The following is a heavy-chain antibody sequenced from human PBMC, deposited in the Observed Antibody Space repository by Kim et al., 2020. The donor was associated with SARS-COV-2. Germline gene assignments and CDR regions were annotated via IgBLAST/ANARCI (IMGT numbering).Heavy chain of an antibody. Sequence: ASVKVSCKASGYTFTSYAMHWVRQAPGQRLEWMGWINAGNGNTKYSQKFQGRVTITRDTSASTAYMELSSLRSEDTAVYYCARAERGYCSGGSCYSYNRFDPWGQGTLVTISS. V-gene: IGHV1-3*01. J-gene: IGHJ5*02. CDR2: INAGNGNT. CDR3: ARAERGYCSGGSCYSYNRFDP. D-gene: IGHD2-15*01. CDR1: GYTFTSYA.